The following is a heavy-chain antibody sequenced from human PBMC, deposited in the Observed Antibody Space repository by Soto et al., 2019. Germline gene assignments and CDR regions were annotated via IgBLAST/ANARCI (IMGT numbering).Heavy chain of an antibody. CDR2: INPSGGST. CDR3: AAVSGYSYGYLNYYYYGMDV. V-gene: IGHV1-46*01. CDR1: GYTFTSYY. D-gene: IGHD5-18*01. J-gene: IGHJ6*02. Sequence: ASVKVSFKASGYTFTSYYMHWVRPAPGQGLEWMGIINPSGGSTSYAQKFQGRVTMTRDTSTSTVYMELSSLRSEDTAVYYCAAVSGYSYGYLNYYYYGMDVWGQGTTVTVS.